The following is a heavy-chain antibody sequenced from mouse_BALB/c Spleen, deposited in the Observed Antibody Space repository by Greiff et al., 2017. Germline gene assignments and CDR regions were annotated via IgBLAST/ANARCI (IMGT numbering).Heavy chain of an antibody. D-gene: IGHD2-3*01. J-gene: IGHJ4*01. CDR2: ILPGSGST. V-gene: IGHV1-9*01. CDR1: GYTFSSYW. CDR3: ARRRYDGYYYAMDY. Sequence: VQLQQSGAELMKPGASVKISCKATGYTFSSYWIEWVKQRPGHGLEWIGEILPGSGSTNYNEKFKGKATFTADTSSNTAYMQLSSLTSEDSAVYYCARRRYDGYYYAMDYWGQGTSVTVSS.